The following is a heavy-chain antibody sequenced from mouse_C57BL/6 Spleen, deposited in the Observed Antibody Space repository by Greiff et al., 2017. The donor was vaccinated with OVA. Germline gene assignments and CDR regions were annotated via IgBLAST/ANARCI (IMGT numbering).Heavy chain of an antibody. J-gene: IGHJ3*01. V-gene: IGHV5-6*01. CDR2: ISSGGSYT. D-gene: IGHD3-2*02. Sequence: EVNLVESGGDLVKPGGSLKLSCAASGFTFSSYGMSWVRQTPDKRLEWVATISSGGSYTYYPDSVKGRFTISRDNAKNTLYLQMSSLKSEDTAMYYCARQGETAQAAFAYWGQGTLVTVSA. CDR1: GFTFSSYG. CDR3: ARQGETAQAAFAY.